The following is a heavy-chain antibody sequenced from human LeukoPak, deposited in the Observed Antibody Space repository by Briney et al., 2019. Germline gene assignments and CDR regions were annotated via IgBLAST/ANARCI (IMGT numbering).Heavy chain of an antibody. CDR1: GFTFSSYA. CDR2: ISSNGGST. J-gene: IGHJ4*02. CDR3: ARGRYGYGSGSYQWLTELDY. D-gene: IGHD3-10*01. Sequence: PGGSLRLSCAAFGFTFSSYAMHWVRQAPGKGLEYVSAISSNGGSTYYANSVKGRFTISRDNSKNTLYLQMGSLRAGDMAVYYCARGRYGYGSGSYQWLTELDYWGQGTLVTVSS. V-gene: IGHV3-64*01.